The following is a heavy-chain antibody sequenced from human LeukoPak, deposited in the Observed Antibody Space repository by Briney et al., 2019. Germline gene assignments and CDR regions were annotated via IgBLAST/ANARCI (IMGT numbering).Heavy chain of an antibody. V-gene: IGHV1-2*04. CDR1: GYTFTGYY. CDR2: INPNSGGT. CDR3: TRDAGNPYWYFDL. D-gene: IGHD4-23*01. Sequence: GASVKVSCKASGYTFTGYYMHWVRQAPGQGLEWMGWINPNSGGTNYAQKFQGWVTMTRDTSISTAYMELSRLRSDDTAVYYCTRDAGNPYWYFDLWGRGTLVTVSS. J-gene: IGHJ2*01.